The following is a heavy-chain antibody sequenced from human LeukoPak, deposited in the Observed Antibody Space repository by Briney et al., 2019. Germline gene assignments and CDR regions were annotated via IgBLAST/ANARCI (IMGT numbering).Heavy chain of an antibody. V-gene: IGHV3-74*01. Sequence: QTGGSLRLSCAASGFTFSTYCMHWVRQAPGKGPMWVSRICPDGTVTNYADSVKARFIISRDNARNTVYLQMNSLRVEDTAVYYCVRDFRSADYWGQGTLVTVSS. CDR3: VRDFRSADY. CDR2: ICPDGTVT. CDR1: GFTFSTYC. J-gene: IGHJ4*02.